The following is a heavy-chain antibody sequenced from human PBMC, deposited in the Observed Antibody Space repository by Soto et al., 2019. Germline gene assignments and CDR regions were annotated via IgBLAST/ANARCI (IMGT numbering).Heavy chain of an antibody. Sequence: EVQLVESGGGLVQPGGSLRLTCAASGFTLSGYWMSWVRQAPGKGLEWVANIKQDGSNKYYVDSVKGRFTISRDNAKNFLYLQMNSLGGEDTAVFYCAGGGGNFDQWGQGTLVTVSS. J-gene: IGHJ4*02. CDR1: GFTLSGYW. CDR3: AGGGGNFDQ. D-gene: IGHD3-16*01. CDR2: IKQDGSNK. V-gene: IGHV3-7*04.